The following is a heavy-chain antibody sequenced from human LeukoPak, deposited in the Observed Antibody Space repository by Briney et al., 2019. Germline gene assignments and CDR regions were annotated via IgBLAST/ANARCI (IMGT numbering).Heavy chain of an antibody. CDR3: ARVRYSSDWSRAYFDY. V-gene: IGHV4-59*01. Sequence: SETLSLTCTVSGGSISTYYWSWIRQPPGKGLEWIGDIYYSGSTSYNPSLKSRVTISVDTSKNQFSLKLSSVTAADTAVYYCARVRYSSDWSRAYFDYWGQGTLVTVSS. CDR2: IYYSGST. CDR1: GGSISTYY. J-gene: IGHJ4*02. D-gene: IGHD6-19*01.